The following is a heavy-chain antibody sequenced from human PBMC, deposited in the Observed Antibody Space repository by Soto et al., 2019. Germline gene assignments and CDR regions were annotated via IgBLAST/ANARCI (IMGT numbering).Heavy chain of an antibody. Sequence: EVQLVQSGAEVKKPGESLKTSCKGSGYRFAHYWIGWVRQMPGKGLEWMGIVYPGDSDIRYSPFFDGLVTISADKSINTAYLQWISLRASDTAMYCCARAQSNGWYQHFFFWGQGTLVTVSS. CDR2: VYPGDSDI. J-gene: IGHJ4*02. D-gene: IGHD6-19*01. V-gene: IGHV5-51*01. CDR3: ARAQSNGWYQHFFF. CDR1: GYRFAHYW.